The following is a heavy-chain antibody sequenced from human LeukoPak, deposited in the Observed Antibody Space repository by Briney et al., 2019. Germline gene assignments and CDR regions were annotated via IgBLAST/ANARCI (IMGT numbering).Heavy chain of an antibody. Sequence: GGSLRLSCAAPGFTFSAYAITWVRQGPGKGLEWVSAIRPDGDRTYYANSVRGRFTISRDNSKDTVYLQINGLRVEDTAVYYCAREQSGTRGWYTVDYWGQGTLVTVSS. D-gene: IGHD6-19*01. J-gene: IGHJ4*02. CDR2: IRPDGDRT. CDR1: GFTFSAYA. CDR3: AREQSGTRGWYTVDY. V-gene: IGHV3-23*01.